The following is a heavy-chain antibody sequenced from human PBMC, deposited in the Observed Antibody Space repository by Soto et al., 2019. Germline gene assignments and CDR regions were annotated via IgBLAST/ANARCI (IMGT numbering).Heavy chain of an antibody. J-gene: IGHJ4*02. CDR1: GFTFSSYS. V-gene: IGHV3-21*01. CDR2: ISSSSSYI. D-gene: IGHD3-10*01. CDR3: ARGSAHYYYGSGSYYNDFDY. Sequence: GGSLRLSCAASGFTFSSYSMNWVRQAPGKGLEWVSSISSSSSYIYYADSVKGRFTISRDNAKNSLYLQMNSLRAEDTAVYYCARGSAHYYYGSGSYYNDFDYWGQGTLVTVSS.